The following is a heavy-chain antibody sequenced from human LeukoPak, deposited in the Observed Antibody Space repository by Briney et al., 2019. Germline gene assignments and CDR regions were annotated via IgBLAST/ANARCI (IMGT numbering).Heavy chain of an antibody. CDR3: ARGYCTNAVCSLGPTQA. CDR2: IYYSGST. V-gene: IGHV4-39*07. J-gene: IGHJ4*02. Sequence: SETLSLTCTVSGGSISSSGYYWGWIRQPPGKGLEWIGSIYYSGSTYYNPSLKSRVTISVDTSKNQFSLKLSSVTAADTAVYYCARGYCTNAVCSLGPTQAWGQGTPVTVSS. CDR1: GGSISSSGYY. D-gene: IGHD2-8*01.